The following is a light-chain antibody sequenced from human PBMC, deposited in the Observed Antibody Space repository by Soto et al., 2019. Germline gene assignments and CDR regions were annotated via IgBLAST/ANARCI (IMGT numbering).Light chain of an antibody. CDR1: SSNIGAGYD. CDR3: QSYDSSLSGYV. Sequence: QPVLTQPPSVSVAPGQRVTISCTGSSSNIGAGYDVHWYQQLPGTAPKLLIYRNNNRPSGVPDRFSGSKSGTSASLAITGLQAEDDVDYYCQSYDSSLSGYVFGTGTQLTVL. J-gene: IGLJ1*01. V-gene: IGLV1-40*01. CDR2: RNN.